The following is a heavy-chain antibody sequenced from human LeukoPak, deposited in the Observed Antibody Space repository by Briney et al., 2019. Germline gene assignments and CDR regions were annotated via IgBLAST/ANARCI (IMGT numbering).Heavy chain of an antibody. D-gene: IGHD2-15*01. CDR1: GFSFITHS. Sequence: PGGSLRLTCAASGFSFITHSMNWVRQPPGKGLDWISYISSSSSSIYYADSVKGRFTISRDNAKNLLYLQMNSLRDEDMAVYYCARPRYCSGGSCYLSDWGQGTLVTVST. CDR2: ISSSSSSI. J-gene: IGHJ4*02. V-gene: IGHV3-48*02. CDR3: ARPRYCSGGSCYLSD.